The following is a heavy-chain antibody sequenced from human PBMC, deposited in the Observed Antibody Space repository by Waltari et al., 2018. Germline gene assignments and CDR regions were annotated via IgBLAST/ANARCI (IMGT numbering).Heavy chain of an antibody. J-gene: IGHJ4*02. Sequence: VQLVESGGGVVQPGRSLRLSCAASGFTFSSYAMHWVRQAPGKGLEWVAVISYDGSNKYYADSVKGRFTISRDNSKNTLYLQMNSLRAEDTAVYYCARDLVGYCSSTSCYTLDYWGQGTLVTVSS. CDR1: GFTFSSYA. D-gene: IGHD2-2*02. CDR3: ARDLVGYCSSTSCYTLDY. CDR2: ISYDGSNK. V-gene: IGHV3-30-3*01.